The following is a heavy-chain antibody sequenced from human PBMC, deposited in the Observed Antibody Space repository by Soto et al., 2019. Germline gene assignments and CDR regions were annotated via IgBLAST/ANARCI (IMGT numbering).Heavy chain of an antibody. CDR1: GFTFDDYT. V-gene: IGHV3-43*01. CDR2: ISWDGGST. J-gene: IGHJ6*02. Sequence: GGSLRLSCAASGFTFDDYTMHWVRQAPGKGLEWVSLISWDGGSTYYADSVKGRFTISRDNSKNSLYLQMNSLRTEDTALYYCANLGGKYGMDVWGQGTTVTVSS. CDR3: ANLGGKYGMDV.